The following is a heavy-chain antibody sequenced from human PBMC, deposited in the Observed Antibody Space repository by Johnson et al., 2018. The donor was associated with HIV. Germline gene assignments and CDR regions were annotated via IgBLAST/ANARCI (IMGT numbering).Heavy chain of an antibody. CDR2: IGTAGDT. CDR3: AREVEITMVQGVIIGDAFDI. J-gene: IGHJ3*02. Sequence: VQLVESGGGLVQPGGSLRLSCAASGFTFSTYDMYWVRQATGKGLEWVSTIGTAGDTYYAGSVKGRFTISRENANNSLYLQMNSLRAEDTALYYCAREVEITMVQGVIIGDAFDIWGQGTMVTVSS. CDR1: GFTFSTYD. V-gene: IGHV3-13*01. D-gene: IGHD3-10*01.